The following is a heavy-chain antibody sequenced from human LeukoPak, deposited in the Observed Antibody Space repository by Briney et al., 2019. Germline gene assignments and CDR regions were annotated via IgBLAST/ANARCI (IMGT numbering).Heavy chain of an antibody. J-gene: IGHJ1*01. Sequence: SVKVSCKASGGTFSSYAISWVRQAPGQGLEWMGGIIPIFGTANYAQKFQGRVTITADESTSTAYMELSSLRSEDTAAYYCARGRTILGVSSALQHWGQGTLVTVSS. D-gene: IGHD3-3*01. CDR2: IIPIFGTA. CDR1: GGTFSSYA. V-gene: IGHV1-69*13. CDR3: ARGRTILGVSSALQH.